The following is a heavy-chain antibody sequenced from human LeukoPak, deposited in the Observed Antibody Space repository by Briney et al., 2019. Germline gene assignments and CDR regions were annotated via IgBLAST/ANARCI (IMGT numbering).Heavy chain of an antibody. V-gene: IGHV4-59*01. CDR2: IYYTGST. J-gene: IGHJ4*02. Sequence: PSETLSLTCTVSGGSINNYYWSWIRPPPGKALEWIGYIYYTGSTNYNPSLKSRVTISVDTSKNQFSLKLSSVTAADTAVYYCAQAALRATPLPFDYWGQGTLVTVSS. CDR3: AQAALRATPLPFDY. D-gene: IGHD4-17*01. CDR1: GGSINNYY.